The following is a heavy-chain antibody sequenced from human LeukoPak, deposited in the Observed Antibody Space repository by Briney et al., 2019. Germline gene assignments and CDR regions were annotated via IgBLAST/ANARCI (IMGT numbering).Heavy chain of an antibody. CDR1: GGSFSTYY. D-gene: IGHD2-15*01. CDR3: ARDEGDGSYFDN. CDR2: IYYSGST. J-gene: IGHJ4*02. Sequence: SETLSLTCTVSGGSFSTYYWSWIRQPPGKGLEWIGYIYYSGSTNYNPSLKSRVTISVDTSKNQFSLKLSSVTAADTAVYCCARDEGDGSYFDNWGQGTLVTVSS. V-gene: IGHV4-59*01.